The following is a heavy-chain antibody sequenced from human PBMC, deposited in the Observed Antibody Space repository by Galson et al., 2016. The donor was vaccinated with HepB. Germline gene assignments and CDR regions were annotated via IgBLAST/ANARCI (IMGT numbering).Heavy chain of an antibody. CDR1: GGSFSSDTYY. V-gene: IGHV4-61*02. D-gene: IGHD3-10*01. Sequence: TLSLTCIVSGGSFSSDTYYWTWIRQPAGKGLEWIGRINSSGTTNYNPSLKTRVTISVDTSKNQFSLKLSSVTAADTAVYFCARDREGYGSGIPGGYWGQGTLVTVSS. CDR3: ARDREGYGSGIPGGY. J-gene: IGHJ4*02. CDR2: INSSGTT.